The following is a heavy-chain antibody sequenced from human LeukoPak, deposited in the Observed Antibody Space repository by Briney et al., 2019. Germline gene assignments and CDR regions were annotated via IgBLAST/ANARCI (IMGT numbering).Heavy chain of an antibody. V-gene: IGHV4-30-4*01. Sequence: PSQTLSLTCTVSGGTISSGDYSWSWIRQPPGKGLEWIGYIYYSGSTYYNPSLKSRVSISVDTSKNQFSLKLSSVTAADTAVYYCARVYTYGHHMDHWGQGTLVTVSS. CDR1: GGTISSGDYS. D-gene: IGHD5-18*01. CDR2: IYYSGST. CDR3: ARVYTYGHHMDH. J-gene: IGHJ4*02.